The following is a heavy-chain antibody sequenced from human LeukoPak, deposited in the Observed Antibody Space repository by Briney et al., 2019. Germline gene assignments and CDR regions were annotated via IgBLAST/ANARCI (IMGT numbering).Heavy chain of an antibody. J-gene: IGHJ4*02. V-gene: IGHV1-18*01. CDR1: GYTFTSYG. CDR3: ARVDSLVVAGFFDY. D-gene: IGHD6-19*01. Sequence: ASVKVSCKASGYTFTSYGISWVRQAPGQGLEWMGWISAYNGNTNYAQKFQGRVTMTRDTSISTAYVELSRLRSDDTAVYYCARVDSLVVAGFFDYWGQGTLVTVSS. CDR2: ISAYNGNT.